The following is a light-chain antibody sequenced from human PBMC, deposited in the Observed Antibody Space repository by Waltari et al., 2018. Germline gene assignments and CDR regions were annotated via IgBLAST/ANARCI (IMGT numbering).Light chain of an antibody. CDR3: SSNEGSKTYI. J-gene: IGLJ2*01. V-gene: IGLV2-8*01. CDR2: EVS. CDR1: SSDIVGYNR. Sequence: QAALTQPPSMSGSPGQSVTISCTGTSSDIVGYNRVSWYQQNPGKVPKLIIYEVSQRPSGVSDRFSGSKSGNTASLTISGLQAEDEADYYCSSNEGSKTYIFGGGTRLTVL.